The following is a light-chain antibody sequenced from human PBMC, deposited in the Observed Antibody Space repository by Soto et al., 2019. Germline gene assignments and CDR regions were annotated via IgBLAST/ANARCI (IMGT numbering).Light chain of an antibody. CDR3: QQYGTSAIT. CDR1: QSVTNNY. Sequence: VWTQSIGRQCVAPGERATLGCRRSQSVTNNYLAWYQQKPGQAPRLLIDGASSRATGVPDRFSGTGYGTDVIRMMSRLAPEDFLLFYCQQYGTSAITFGLGTRLEIK. CDR2: GAS. V-gene: IGKV3-20*01. J-gene: IGKJ5*01.